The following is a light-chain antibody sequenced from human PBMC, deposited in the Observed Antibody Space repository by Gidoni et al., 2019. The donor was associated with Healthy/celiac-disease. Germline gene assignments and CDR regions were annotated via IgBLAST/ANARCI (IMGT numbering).Light chain of an antibody. CDR3: QQRSNWLRT. Sequence: ETVLTQSPATLSLSPGERATLSCRASQSVSSYLAWYHQKPGPAPRLLINDASNRATGVPARISGSGSGTDFTLTISSLEPEDFAVYYCQQRSNWLRTFGGGTKVEIK. CDR1: QSVSSY. V-gene: IGKV3-11*01. CDR2: DAS. J-gene: IGKJ4*01.